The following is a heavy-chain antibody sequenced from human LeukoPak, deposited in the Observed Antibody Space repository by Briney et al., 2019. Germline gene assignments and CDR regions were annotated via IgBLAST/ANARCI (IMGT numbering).Heavy chain of an antibody. CDR3: ARGMTTVTTWSWFDP. CDR1: GGTFSSYA. D-gene: IGHD4-17*01. CDR2: ISAYNGNT. Sequence: GASVKVSCKASGGTFSSYAISWVRQAPGQGLEWMGWISAYNGNTNYAQNLQGRVTMTTDTSTSTAYMELRSLRSDDTAVYYCARGMTTVTTWSWFDPWGQGTLVTVSS. V-gene: IGHV1-18*01. J-gene: IGHJ5*02.